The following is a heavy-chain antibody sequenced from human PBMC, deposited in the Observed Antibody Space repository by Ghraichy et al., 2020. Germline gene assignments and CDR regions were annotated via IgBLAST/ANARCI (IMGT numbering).Heavy chain of an antibody. Sequence: GESLNISCAASGFTFSSYSMNWVRQTPGKRLEWVSSISSSSSYIYYADSVKGRFTISRDNAKNSLYLQMNSLRAEDTAVYYCAREGVVVVAATPVPQNNWFDPWGQGTLVTVSS. CDR1: GFTFSSYS. D-gene: IGHD2-15*01. V-gene: IGHV3-21*01. CDR3: AREGVVVVAATPVPQNNWFDP. J-gene: IGHJ5*02. CDR2: ISSSSSYI.